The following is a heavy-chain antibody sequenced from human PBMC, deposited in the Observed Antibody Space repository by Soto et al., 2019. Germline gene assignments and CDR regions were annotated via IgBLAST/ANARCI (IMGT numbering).Heavy chain of an antibody. D-gene: IGHD3-10*01. V-gene: IGHV3-30*18. J-gene: IGHJ6*01. Sequence: QVQLVESGGGVVQPGRSLRLSCAASGFTFSNYAMHWVRQAPGKGLEWVAVILYDGSDKYFADSVKGRFTISRDNSKSTLEWRMNSLRAGDTAVYDCAKDRMVMMRGVTNGDGMDGWGQGPRVNVPS. CDR3: AKDRMVMMRGVTNGDGMDG. CDR2: ILYDGSDK. CDR1: GFTFSNYA.